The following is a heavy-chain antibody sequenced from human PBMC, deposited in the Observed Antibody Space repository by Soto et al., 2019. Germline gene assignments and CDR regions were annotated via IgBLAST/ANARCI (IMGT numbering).Heavy chain of an antibody. D-gene: IGHD6-13*01. J-gene: IGHJ4*02. V-gene: IGHV4-34*01. CDR1: GGSFSGYY. CDR3: ARCSSSWSLDY. Sequence: QVQLQQWGAGLLKPSETLSLTCAVYGGSFSGYYWSWIRQPPGKGLEWIGEINHSGSTNYNPSLKSRVTISVDTSKNQFSLKLSSVTAADTAVYYCARCSSSWSLDYWGQGTLVTVSS. CDR2: INHSGST.